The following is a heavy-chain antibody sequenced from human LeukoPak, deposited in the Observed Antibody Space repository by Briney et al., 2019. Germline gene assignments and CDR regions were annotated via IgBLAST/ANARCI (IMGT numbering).Heavy chain of an antibody. D-gene: IGHD5-24*01. J-gene: IGHJ4*02. CDR2: INTGGSTI. V-gene: IGHV3-74*01. CDR1: GFTFSSYW. Sequence: GGSLRLSCAASGFTFSSYWMHWVRQAPGKGLVWVSRINTGGSTIDYADSVKGRFTISRDNAKNTLYLQMNSLRAEDTAVYYCSRDLRGRDDYWGQGILVIVSS. CDR3: SRDLRGRDDY.